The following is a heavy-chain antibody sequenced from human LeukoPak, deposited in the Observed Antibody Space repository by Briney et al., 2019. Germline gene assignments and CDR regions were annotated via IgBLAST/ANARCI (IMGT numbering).Heavy chain of an antibody. J-gene: IGHJ3*02. V-gene: IGHV1-18*01. D-gene: IGHD6-13*01. CDR1: GYTFTSYG. CDR2: ISAYNGNT. Sequence: GASVKVSCKASGYTFTSYGISWVRQAPGQGLEWMGWISAYNGNTNYAQKLQGRVTMTTDTSTSTAYMELRSLRSDDTAVYYCARDLIPDIAAAATDAFDIWGQGTMVTVSS. CDR3: ARDLIPDIAAAATDAFDI.